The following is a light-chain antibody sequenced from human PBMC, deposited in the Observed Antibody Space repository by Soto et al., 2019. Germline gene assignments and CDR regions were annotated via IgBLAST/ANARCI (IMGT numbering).Light chain of an antibody. Sequence: QAVVTQEPSLTVSPGGTVTLTCGSSTGAVTNGHYPYWFQQKPGQAPRTLIYDTTNRHSWTPARFSGSLLGGKAALTLSGAQPEDEADHYCLLSYNGPYVFGTGTKVTVL. CDR2: DTT. CDR3: LLSYNGPYV. V-gene: IGLV7-46*01. CDR1: TGAVTNGHY. J-gene: IGLJ1*01.